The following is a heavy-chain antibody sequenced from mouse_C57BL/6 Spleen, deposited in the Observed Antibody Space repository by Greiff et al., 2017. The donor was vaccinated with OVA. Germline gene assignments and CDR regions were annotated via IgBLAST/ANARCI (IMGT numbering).Heavy chain of an antibody. CDR1: GYTFTSYG. D-gene: IGHD1-1*01. Sequence: QVQLKQSGAELARPGASVKLSCKASGYTFTSYGISWVKQRTGQGLEWIGEIYPRSGNTYYNEKFKGKATLTADKSSSTAYMELRSLTSEDSAVYFCARRGTTVVAEAMDYWGQGTSVTVSS. J-gene: IGHJ4*01. V-gene: IGHV1-81*01. CDR3: ARRGTTVVAEAMDY. CDR2: IYPRSGNT.